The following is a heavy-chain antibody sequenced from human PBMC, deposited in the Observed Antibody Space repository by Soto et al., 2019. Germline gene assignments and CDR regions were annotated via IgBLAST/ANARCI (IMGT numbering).Heavy chain of an antibody. Sequence: GGSLRLSCAASGFTFSSYAMHWVRQAPGKGLEWVAVISYDGSNKYYADSVKGRFTISRDNSKNALYLQMNSLRAEDTAVYYCARVKQERWLQLASLDYWGQGTLVTVSS. CDR3: ARVKQERWLQLASLDY. J-gene: IGHJ4*02. D-gene: IGHD5-12*01. CDR2: ISYDGSNK. V-gene: IGHV3-30-3*01. CDR1: GFTFSSYA.